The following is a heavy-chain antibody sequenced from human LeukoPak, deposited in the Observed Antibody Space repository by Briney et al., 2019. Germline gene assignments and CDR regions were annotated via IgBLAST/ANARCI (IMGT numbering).Heavy chain of an antibody. V-gene: IGHV4-4*07. CDR3: ARALGGSGSYPAGYYYYYYGMDV. D-gene: IGHD3-10*01. CDR1: GGSISSYY. Sequence: PSETLSLTCTVSGGSISSYYWSWIRQPAGKGLEWIGRIYTSGSTNYNPSLKSRVTMSVDTSKNQFSLKLSSVTAADTAVYYCARALGGSGSYPAGYYYYYYGMDVWGQGTTVTVSS. CDR2: IYTSGST. J-gene: IGHJ6*02.